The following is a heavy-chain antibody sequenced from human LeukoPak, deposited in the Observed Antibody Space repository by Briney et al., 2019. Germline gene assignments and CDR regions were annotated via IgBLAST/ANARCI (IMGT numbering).Heavy chain of an antibody. CDR2: MRNRTNSYVT. D-gene: IGHD3-3*01. J-gene: IGHJ6*03. CDR1: GFTFSGSD. Sequence: GGSLRLSCTASGFTFSGSDMHWVRQASGEGLEGVGHMRNRTNSYVTAYAASVKGWFTIYRDESKNTAYLQMNSLRTEDTAVYYCAKRSSSPPVNTYMDVWGKGTTVTVSS. CDR3: AKRSSSPPVNTYMDV. V-gene: IGHV3-73*01.